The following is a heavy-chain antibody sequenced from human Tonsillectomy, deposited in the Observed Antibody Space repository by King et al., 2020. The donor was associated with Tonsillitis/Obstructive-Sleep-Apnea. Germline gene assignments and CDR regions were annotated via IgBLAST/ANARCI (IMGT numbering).Heavy chain of an antibody. CDR1: GGSISSSNW. D-gene: IGHD4-17*01. V-gene: IGHV4-4*02. CDR3: ARDRGFYGDSSFDI. CDR2: IYHSGST. J-gene: IGHJ3*02. Sequence: VQLQESGPGLVKPSGTLSLTCAVSGGSISSSNWWSWVRQPPGKVLEWIGDIYHSGSTNYNPSLKSRVTISVDKSKNQCSLRLTSVTAADTAVYYCARDRGFYGDSSFDIWGQGTMVAVSS.